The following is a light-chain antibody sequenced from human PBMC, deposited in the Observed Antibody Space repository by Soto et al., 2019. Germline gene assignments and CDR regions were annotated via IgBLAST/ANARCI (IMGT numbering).Light chain of an antibody. J-gene: IGKJ1*01. CDR3: QQRTNRPPIT. V-gene: IGKV3-11*01. CDR1: QSVSSN. CDR2: DTS. Sequence: EIVFAQAPVTLSLSPCETATLSCRASQSVSSNLAWYQQKPGQAPRLLIFDTSNGATGIPARFSGSGSGTDFTLTISGLEPEDFAVYYCQQRTNRPPITFGQGTKVDIK.